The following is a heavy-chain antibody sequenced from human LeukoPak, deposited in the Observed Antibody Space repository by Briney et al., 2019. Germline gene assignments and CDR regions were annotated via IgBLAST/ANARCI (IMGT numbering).Heavy chain of an antibody. D-gene: IGHD6-13*01. V-gene: IGHV1-69*13. J-gene: IGHJ4*02. Sequence: GASVKVSCKASGGTFSSYAISWVRQAPGQGLEWMGGITPIFGTANYAQKFQGRVTITADESTSTAYMELSSLRSEDTAVYYCAREGYLSSNYYYFDYWGQGTLVTVSS. CDR3: AREGYLSSNYYYFDY. CDR2: ITPIFGTA. CDR1: GGTFSSYA.